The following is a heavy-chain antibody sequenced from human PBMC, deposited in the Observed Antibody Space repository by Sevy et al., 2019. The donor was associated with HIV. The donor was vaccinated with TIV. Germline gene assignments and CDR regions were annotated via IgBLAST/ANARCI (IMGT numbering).Heavy chain of an antibody. CDR2: INSDGSST. CDR3: ARLRYCSSTSYYTYYGADAFDI. CDR1: GFTFSSYW. Sequence: GGSLRLSCAASGFTFSSYWMHWVRQAPGKGLVWVSRINSDGSSTSYADSVKGRFTISRDNAKNTLYLQMNSLRAEDTAVYYCARLRYCSSTSYYTYYGADAFDIWGQGTMVTVSS. D-gene: IGHD2-2*02. J-gene: IGHJ3*02. V-gene: IGHV3-74*01.